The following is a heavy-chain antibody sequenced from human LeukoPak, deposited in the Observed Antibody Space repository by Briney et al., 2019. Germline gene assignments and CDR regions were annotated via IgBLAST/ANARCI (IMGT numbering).Heavy chain of an antibody. V-gene: IGHV4-59*01. CDR3: ARGRWLPNAFDV. CDR1: GDSINSYY. D-gene: IGHD5-24*01. CDR2: IYYSGRT. Sequence: SETLSLTCTVSGDSINSYYWNWIRQPPGKGLEWIGYIYYSGRTDYNPSLKSRVTISVDTSKHQFSMKLKSVTAADMAVYFCARGRWLPNAFDVWGQGTMVTVSS. J-gene: IGHJ3*01.